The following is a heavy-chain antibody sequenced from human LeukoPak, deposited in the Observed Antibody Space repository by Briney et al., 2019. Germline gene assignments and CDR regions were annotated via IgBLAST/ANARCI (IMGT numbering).Heavy chain of an antibody. CDR3: ARDLDYSTGFDY. D-gene: IGHD4-11*01. V-gene: IGHV3-21*01. CDR2: ISSTGTYI. J-gene: IGHJ4*02. CDR1: GFTFSSSTFGSYT. Sequence: GGSLRLSCATSGFTFSSSTFGSYTMNWVRQAPGKGLEWVSSISSTGTYIYYTDSVKGRFTISRDIANSLLYLQMNSLRADDTAVYYCARDLDYSTGFDYWGRGTLVTVSS.